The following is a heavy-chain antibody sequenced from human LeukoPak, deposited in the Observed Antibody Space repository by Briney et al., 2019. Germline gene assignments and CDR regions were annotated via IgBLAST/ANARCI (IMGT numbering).Heavy chain of an antibody. CDR1: GGSISSYY. CDR2: IYTSGST. V-gene: IGHV4-4*09. CDR3: ARHSPYYDILTGYYSYYFDY. J-gene: IGHJ4*02. D-gene: IGHD3-9*01. Sequence: SETLSLTCTVSGGSISSYYWSWIRQPPGKGLEWIGYIYTSGSTNYNPSLKSRVTISVDTSKNQFSLKLSFVTAADTAVYYCARHSPYYDILTGYYSYYFDYWGQGTLVTVSS.